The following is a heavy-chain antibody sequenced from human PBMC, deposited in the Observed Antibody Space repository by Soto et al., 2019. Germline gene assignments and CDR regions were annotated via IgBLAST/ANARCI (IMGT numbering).Heavy chain of an antibody. D-gene: IGHD6-19*01. V-gene: IGHV4-39*01. CDR1: GGSISSSSYY. CDR2: IYYSGST. J-gene: IGHJ5*02. CDR3: ATAVRGGSSGWYRLNWFDP. Sequence: SETLSLTCTVSGGSISSSSYYWGWIRQPPGKGLEWIGSIYYSGSTYYNPSLKSRVTISVDTSKNQFSLKLSSATAADTAVYYCATAVRGGSSGWYRLNWFDPWGQGTLVTVYS.